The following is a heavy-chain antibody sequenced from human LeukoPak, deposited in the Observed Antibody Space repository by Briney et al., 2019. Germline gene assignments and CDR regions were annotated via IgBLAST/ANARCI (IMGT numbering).Heavy chain of an antibody. CDR1: GVSIGSSGYY. CDR2: SYYSGST. J-gene: IGHJ1*01. Sequence: PSETLSLTCTVSGVSIGSSGYYGGWLRQPPGTGLEWLGSSYYSGSTYYNPSLKSRVTISVDTSKNQFSLKVNSVTAADTALYYCARRDCSGGGCSPTAEFFHHWGQGTLVTVST. CDR3: ARRDCSGGGCSPTAEFFHH. V-gene: IGHV4-39*01. D-gene: IGHD2-15*01.